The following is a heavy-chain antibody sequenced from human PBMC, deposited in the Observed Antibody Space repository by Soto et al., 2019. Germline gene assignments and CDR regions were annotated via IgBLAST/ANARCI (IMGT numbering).Heavy chain of an antibody. J-gene: IGHJ6*02. CDR1: GHTFSSYG. V-gene: IGHV1-18*01. CDR2: ISPYDGNT. Sequence: ASVKVSCKASGHTFSSYGINWVRQAPGQGLEWLGWISPYDGNTKYAQILQGRVSMTTDTSTKTAYMEVRSLRSDDTAVYYCARGGYYDSSGSRNYHYYGMNVWGQ. CDR3: ARGGYYDSSGSRNYHYYGMNV. D-gene: IGHD3-22*01.